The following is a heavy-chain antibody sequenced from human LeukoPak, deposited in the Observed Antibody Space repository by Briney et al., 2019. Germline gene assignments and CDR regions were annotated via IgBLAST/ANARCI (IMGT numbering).Heavy chain of an antibody. CDR2: IYYSGST. Sequence: SETLSLTCTVSGGSISSYYWSWIRQHPGKGLEWIGYIYYSGSTYYNPSLKSRVTISVDTSKNQFSLKLSSVTAADTAVYYCARVPYYYGSGSYWGGDYWGQGTLVTVSS. V-gene: IGHV4-59*06. CDR1: GGSISSYY. CDR3: ARVPYYYGSGSYWGGDY. J-gene: IGHJ4*02. D-gene: IGHD3-10*01.